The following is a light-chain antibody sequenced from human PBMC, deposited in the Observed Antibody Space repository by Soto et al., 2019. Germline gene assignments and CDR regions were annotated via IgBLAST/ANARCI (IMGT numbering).Light chain of an antibody. J-gene: IGKJ2*01. CDR2: IAS. Sequence: EVVLTQSPGTLSLSPGARATLSCWASQSVSSSYLAWYQQKPGQAPRLLIYIASRSATVIPDRFSGSASATDFTLTISRLEPEDVVMYYCQQYGRSPFTFGEGTKLEIK. CDR1: QSVSSSY. CDR3: QQYGRSPFT. V-gene: IGKV3-20*01.